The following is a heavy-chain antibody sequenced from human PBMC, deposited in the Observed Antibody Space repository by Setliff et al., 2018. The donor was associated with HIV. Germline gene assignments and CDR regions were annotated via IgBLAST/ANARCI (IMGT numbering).Heavy chain of an antibody. CDR1: GYTFTSYD. D-gene: IGHD6-19*01. CDR3: ARAPAKKAGTGSDH. V-gene: IGHV1-8*02. Sequence: ASVKVSCKASGYTFTSYDINWVRQGTGEGLEWMGWMNPNSGNTGYAQKFQGRLTMTRNTSISTAYMEVSSLRSEDTAVYYCARAPAKKAGTGSDHWGQGTLVTVS. CDR2: MNPNSGNT. J-gene: IGHJ4*02.